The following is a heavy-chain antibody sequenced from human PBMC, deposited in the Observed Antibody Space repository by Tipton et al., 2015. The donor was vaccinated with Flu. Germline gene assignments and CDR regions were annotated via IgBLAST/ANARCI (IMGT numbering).Heavy chain of an antibody. CDR1: GDSIGSRYY. Sequence: TLSLTCSVSGDSIGSRYYWGWIRQPPGKGLQWIGSIHRTGGTHYNPSLSSRVTIAVDTSKNQFYLRLTSVTAADTAVYYCARGVIRGDHSYGFDVWGQGTTVTVSS. CDR3: ARGVIRGDHSYGFDV. J-gene: IGHJ6*02. D-gene: IGHD2-21*01. CDR2: IHRTGGT. V-gene: IGHV4-38-2*02.